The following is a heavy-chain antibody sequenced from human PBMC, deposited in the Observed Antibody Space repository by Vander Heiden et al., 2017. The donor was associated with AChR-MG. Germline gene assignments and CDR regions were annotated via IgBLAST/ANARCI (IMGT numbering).Heavy chain of an antibody. CDR3: AKDLGGGAAAAYFDY. Sequence: QVQLVQSGAEVKKPGPSVKVSCKASGGTFSSYAISWVRQAPGQGLEWMGGIIPIFGTANYAQKVQGRVTITADESTSTAYMELSRLRSEDTAVYYCAKDLGGGAAAAYFDYWGQGTLVTVSS. D-gene: IGHD6-13*01. J-gene: IGHJ4*02. CDR1: GGTFSSYA. CDR2: IIPIFGTA. V-gene: IGHV1-69*01.